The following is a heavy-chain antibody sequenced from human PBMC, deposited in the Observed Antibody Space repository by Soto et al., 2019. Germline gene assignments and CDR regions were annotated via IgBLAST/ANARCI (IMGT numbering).Heavy chain of an antibody. Sequence: QVQLQESGPGLVKPSETLSLTCTVSGGSIRSNYWSWIRQSPGKGLEWIGYIYYSGSTYYNPSLKSRVAISVDTSKNQFSLKLSSDTAADTAVYYCEGERGYYYWGQGTLVTVSS. CDR1: GGSIRSNY. J-gene: IGHJ4*02. D-gene: IGHD1-26*01. V-gene: IGHV4-59*01. CDR3: EGERGYYY. CDR2: IYYSGST.